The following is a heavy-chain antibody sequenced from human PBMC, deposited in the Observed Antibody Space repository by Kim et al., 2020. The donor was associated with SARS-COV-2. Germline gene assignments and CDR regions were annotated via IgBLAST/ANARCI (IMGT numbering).Heavy chain of an antibody. D-gene: IGHD1-26*01. V-gene: IGHV4-31*02. Sequence: TPSLKSRVTISGDTSKNQFSLKLSAVTAADTAVYYCARGGWERVDAFDIWGQGTMVTVSS. CDR3: ARGGWERVDAFDI. J-gene: IGHJ3*02.